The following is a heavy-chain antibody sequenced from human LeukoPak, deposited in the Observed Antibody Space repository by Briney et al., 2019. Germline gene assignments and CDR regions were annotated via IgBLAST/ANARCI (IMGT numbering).Heavy chain of an antibody. CDR3: ARRTYYYGSEP. V-gene: IGHV4-34*01. CDR2: INHSGST. Sequence: SETLSLTCAVYGGSFSGYYWSWIRQPPGKGLEWIGEINHSGSTNYNPSLKSRVTISVDTSKNQFSLKLSSVTAADTAVYYCARRTYYYGSEPWGQGTLVTVSS. D-gene: IGHD3-10*01. J-gene: IGHJ5*02. CDR1: GGSFSGYY.